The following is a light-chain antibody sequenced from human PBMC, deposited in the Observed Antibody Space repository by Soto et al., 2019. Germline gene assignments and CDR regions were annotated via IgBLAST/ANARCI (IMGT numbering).Light chain of an antibody. CDR3: PHMRK. Sequence: DIQMTQSPSTLSASIGDRVTITCRASQNINNWIAWYQQKPGKAPKFLIYDASTLESGVPSRFSGSGFGTEFSLTISSLQPDDFGSYYCPHMRKFGQGTKLEMK. J-gene: IGKJ1*01. CDR2: DAS. CDR1: QNINNW. V-gene: IGKV1-5*01.